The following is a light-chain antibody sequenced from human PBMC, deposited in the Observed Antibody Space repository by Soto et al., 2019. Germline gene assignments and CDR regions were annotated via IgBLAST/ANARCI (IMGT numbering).Light chain of an antibody. CDR3: QQSYSTPGT. CDR2: AAS. CDR1: QSISSY. V-gene: IGKV1-39*01. J-gene: IGKJ5*01. Sequence: DIQMTQSPSSLSASVGDRVTITCRASQSISSYLNWYQQKPGKAPKLLIYAASSLQSGVPPRFSGNGSGTDFNLTISSLQPEDVATYYCQQSYSTPGTVGQGTRLEIK.